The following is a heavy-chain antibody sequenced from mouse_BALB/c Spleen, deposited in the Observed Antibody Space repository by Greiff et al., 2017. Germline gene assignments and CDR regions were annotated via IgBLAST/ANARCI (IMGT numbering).Heavy chain of an antibody. CDR1: GYTFSSYW. J-gene: IGHJ3*01. D-gene: IGHD1-1*02. V-gene: IGHV1-9*01. Sequence: QVQLKESGAELMKPGASVKISCKATGYTFSSYWIEWVKQRPGHGLEWIGEILPGSGSTNYNEKFKGKATFTADTSSNTAYMQLSSLTSEDSAVYYCARGDYFAWFAYWGQGTLVTVSA. CDR3: ARGDYFAWFAY. CDR2: ILPGSGST.